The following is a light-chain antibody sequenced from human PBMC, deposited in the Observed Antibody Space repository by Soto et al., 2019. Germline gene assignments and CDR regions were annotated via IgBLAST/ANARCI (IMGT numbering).Light chain of an antibody. CDR2: DNN. Sequence: QSVLTQPPSVSAAPGQRVTISCSGSGSNVGHNYVSWYQQFPGTAPRLLIYDNNKRPSGIPDRFSGSKSGTSATLDIAGLQTGDEADYNCGTCDNSLSDVLFGGGTKLTVL. CDR1: GSNVGHNY. CDR3: GTCDNSLSDVL. V-gene: IGLV1-51*01. J-gene: IGLJ3*02.